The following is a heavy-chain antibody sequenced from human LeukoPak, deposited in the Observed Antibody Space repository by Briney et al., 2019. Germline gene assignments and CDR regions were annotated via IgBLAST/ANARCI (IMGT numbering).Heavy chain of an antibody. V-gene: IGHV4-4*07. D-gene: IGHD3-3*01. CDR2: IYTSGST. Sequence: PSETLSLTCTVSGGSISSYYWSWIRQPAGKGLEWIGRIYTSGSTNYNPSLKSRVTMSVDTSKNQSSLKLSSVTAADTAVYYCARDSQYYDFWSGYSFWFDPWGQGTLVTVSS. CDR3: ARDSQYYDFWSGYSFWFDP. CDR1: GGSISSYY. J-gene: IGHJ5*02.